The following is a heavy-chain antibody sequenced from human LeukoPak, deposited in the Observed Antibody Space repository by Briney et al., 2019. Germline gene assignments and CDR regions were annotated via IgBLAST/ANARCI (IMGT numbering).Heavy chain of an antibody. CDR2: IYPSGST. V-gene: IGHV4-4*07. CDR1: GDSISSYY. J-gene: IGHJ4*02. D-gene: IGHD5-18*01. Sequence: PSETLSLTCTVSGDSISSYYCSWIRQPAGKGLEWIGRIYPSGSTNYNPSLKSRVTMSVDTSKNHFSLTLTSVTAADTAIYYCAREDSYGSYYFDSWGQGTLVTVSS. CDR3: AREDSYGSYYFDS.